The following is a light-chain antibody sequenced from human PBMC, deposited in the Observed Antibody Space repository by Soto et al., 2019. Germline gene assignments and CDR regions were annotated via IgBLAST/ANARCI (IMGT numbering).Light chain of an antibody. Sequence: SYELTQPPSVSVSLGQMARITCSGEALPKKYAYWYQQKPGQFPVLVIYKDSERPSGIPERFSGSSSGTIVTLTISGVQAEDEADYYCLSADSRVPWVFGGGTQLTVL. CDR3: LSADSRVPWV. CDR1: ALPKKY. V-gene: IGLV3-16*01. J-gene: IGLJ3*02. CDR2: KDS.